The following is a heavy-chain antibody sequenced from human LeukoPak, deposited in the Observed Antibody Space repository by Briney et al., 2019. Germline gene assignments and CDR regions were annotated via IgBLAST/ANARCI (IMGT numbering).Heavy chain of an antibody. CDR2: IYYSGST. V-gene: IGHV4-39*01. Sequence: SETLSLTCTVSGGSISSSSYYWGWIRQPPGKGLEWIGSIYYSGSTYYHPSLKSRVTISVDTSKNQFSLKLSSVTAADTAVYYCARSIAVAAPDYWGQGTLVTVSS. J-gene: IGHJ4*02. D-gene: IGHD6-19*01. CDR3: ARSIAVAAPDY. CDR1: GGSISSSSYY.